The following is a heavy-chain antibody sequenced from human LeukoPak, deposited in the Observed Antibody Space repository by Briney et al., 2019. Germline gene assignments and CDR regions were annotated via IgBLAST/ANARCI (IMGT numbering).Heavy chain of an antibody. CDR3: AREEYGMDV. V-gene: IGHV3-74*01. CDR2: INSGGSGT. J-gene: IGHJ6*02. Sequence: GGSLRLSCAASGFAFSSNWMHWVRQTPGKGLVWVSRINSGGSGTSYAASVEGRFTISRDNAKNSLYLQMNSLRAEDTAVYYCAREEYGMDVWGQGTTVTVSS. CDR1: GFAFSSNW.